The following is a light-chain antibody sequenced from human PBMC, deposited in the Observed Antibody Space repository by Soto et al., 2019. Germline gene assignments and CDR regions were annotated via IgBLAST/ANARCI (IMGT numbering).Light chain of an antibody. Sequence: EIVLTQSPATLSLSPGERATLSCRASQSVSSYLGWYQQKPGQAPRLLIYDASSRATGIPARFSGSGSGTDFTLTISSLEPDDFAVYYCQQRTDWPLTFGRGTKVEIK. CDR1: QSVSSY. CDR3: QQRTDWPLT. CDR2: DAS. V-gene: IGKV3-11*01. J-gene: IGKJ4*01.